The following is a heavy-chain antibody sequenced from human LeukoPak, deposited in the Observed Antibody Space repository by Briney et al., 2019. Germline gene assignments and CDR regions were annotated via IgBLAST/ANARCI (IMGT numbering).Heavy chain of an antibody. D-gene: IGHD5-24*01. CDR2: MNPNSGNT. CDR1: GYTFTSYD. J-gene: IGHJ4*02. V-gene: IGHV1-8*01. CDR3: ARPQEEDGYNYNWAFDY. Sequence: ASVKVSCKASGYTFTSYDINWVRQATGQGLEWMGWMNPNSGNTGYAQTFQGRVTMTRNTSISTAYMELRSLRSDDTAVYYCARPQEEDGYNYNWAFDYWGQGTLVTVSS.